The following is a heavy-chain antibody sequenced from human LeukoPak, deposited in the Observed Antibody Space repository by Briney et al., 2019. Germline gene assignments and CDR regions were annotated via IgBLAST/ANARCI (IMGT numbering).Heavy chain of an antibody. CDR1: GYTFTSYY. D-gene: IGHD3-10*01. J-gene: IGHJ6*03. CDR2: INPSGGST. CDR3: ARGREAGPYYYYYMDV. Sequence: ASVKVSCKASGYTFTSYYMHWVRQAPGQGLGWMGIINPSGGSTSYAQKFQGRVTMTRDTSTSTVYMELSSLRSEDTAVYYCARGREAGPYYYYYMDVWGKGTTVTVSS. V-gene: IGHV1-46*01.